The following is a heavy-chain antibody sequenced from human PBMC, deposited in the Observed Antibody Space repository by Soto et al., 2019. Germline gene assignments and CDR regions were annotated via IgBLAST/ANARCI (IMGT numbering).Heavy chain of an antibody. CDR3: ERESISSCHDF. Sequence: QVQLVQSGAEVKKPGASVKVSCKASGYTFTSYGISWVRKAPGQGLEWMGWISAYNGNKNYAHKLQGRVTMTTDTTTSTGYMELRSLRSDDTSGYYCERESISSCHDFWGQGALVTVSS. CDR1: GYTFTSYG. V-gene: IGHV1-18*01. J-gene: IGHJ4*02. CDR2: ISAYNGNK. D-gene: IGHD6-13*01.